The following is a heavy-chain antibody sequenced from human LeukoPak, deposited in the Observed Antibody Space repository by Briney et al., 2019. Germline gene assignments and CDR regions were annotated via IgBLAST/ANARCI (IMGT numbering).Heavy chain of an antibody. CDR1: GYTFTGYY. CDR2: IIPIFGTA. D-gene: IGHD6-19*01. Sequence: ASVKVSCKASGYTFTGYYMHWVRQAPGQGLEWMGGIIPIFGTANYAQKFQGRVTITADKSTSTAYMELSSLRSEDTAVYYCARVSGLYSSGWYDGYMDVWGKGTTVTVSS. V-gene: IGHV1-69*06. J-gene: IGHJ6*03. CDR3: ARVSGLYSSGWYDGYMDV.